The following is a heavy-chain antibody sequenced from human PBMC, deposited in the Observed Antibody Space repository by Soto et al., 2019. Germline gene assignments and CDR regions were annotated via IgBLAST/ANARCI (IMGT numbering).Heavy chain of an antibody. D-gene: IGHD1-20*01. CDR1: GFTFSTHA. V-gene: IGHV3-30-3*01. CDR2: VSFDGSNK. J-gene: IGHJ4*02. CDR3: ARDQTGITTTGGGRIDH. Sequence: QVQLVESGGGVVQPGRSLRLSCAASGFTFSTHAMHWVRQAPGKGLECVANVSFDGSNKYYADSVKGRFTISRDNSQNTLYLQMSGLTPEDTAVYYCARDQTGITTTGGGRIDHWGQGTLVTVSS.